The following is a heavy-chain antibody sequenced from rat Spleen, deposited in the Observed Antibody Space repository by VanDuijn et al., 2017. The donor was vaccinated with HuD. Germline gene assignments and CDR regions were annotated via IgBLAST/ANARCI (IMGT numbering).Heavy chain of an antibody. CDR2: ISYDGSRT. J-gene: IGHJ1*01. V-gene: IGHV5-29*01. Sequence: EVQLVESDGGLVQPGRSLKLSCAASGFTFSDYYMAWVRQTPTKGLEWVATISYDGSRTYYRDSVKGRFTVSRDNAKSTLYLQMDSLRSEDTATYYCARATPEWNFDFWGPGTMVTVSS. CDR3: ARATPEWNFDF. CDR1: GFTFSDYY.